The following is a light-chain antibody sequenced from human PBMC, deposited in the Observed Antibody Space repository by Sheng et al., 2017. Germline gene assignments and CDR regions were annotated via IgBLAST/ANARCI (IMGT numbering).Light chain of an antibody. CDR1: LSINTY. CDR2: AAS. CDR3: QQSYSTPRVT. J-gene: IGKJ3*01. Sequence: DIQMTQSPSSLSASVGDRVTITCRASLSINTYINWYQQKPGKAPKLLIYAASNLQSGVPSRFSGSGSGTDFTLTISSLQPEDVATYYCQQSYSTPRVTFGPGTKVDIK. V-gene: IGKV1-39*01.